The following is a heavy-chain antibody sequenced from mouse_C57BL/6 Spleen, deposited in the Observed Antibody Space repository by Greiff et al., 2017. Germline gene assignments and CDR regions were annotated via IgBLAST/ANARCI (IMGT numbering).Heavy chain of an antibody. Sequence: VQLKQSGPELVKPGASVKISCKASGYSFPGYYMNWVKQSPEKSLEWIGEINPSTGGTTYNQKFKAKATLTVDKSSSTAYMQLKSLTSEDSAVYYCARSNYGYDDWGQGTTLTVSS. D-gene: IGHD2-2*01. CDR2: INPSTGGT. V-gene: IGHV1-42*01. CDR3: ARSNYGYDD. J-gene: IGHJ2*01. CDR1: GYSFPGYY.